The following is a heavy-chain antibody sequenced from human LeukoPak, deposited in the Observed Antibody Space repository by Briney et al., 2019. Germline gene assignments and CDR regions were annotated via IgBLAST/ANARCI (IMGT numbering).Heavy chain of an antibody. J-gene: IGHJ4*02. CDR2: INWSGGST. D-gene: IGHD4-17*01. Sequence: GGAVRLSWAAAGFTLDEYGMSWVRHAAGKGVEWVSGINWSGGSTEYADCVEGRFTIWRDKAKNCVDVEMNSLRGEDTALYYCARDASPVDYGDYLFDYWGQGTLVTVSS. CDR1: GFTLDEYG. CDR3: ARDASPVDYGDYLFDY. V-gene: IGHV3-20*04.